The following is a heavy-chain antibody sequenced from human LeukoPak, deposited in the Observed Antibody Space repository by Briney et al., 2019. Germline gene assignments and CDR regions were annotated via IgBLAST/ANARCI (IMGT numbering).Heavy chain of an antibody. CDR2: IGGSGDST. CDR1: GFTFSSYA. CDR3: AKSPGIAAVGRSDY. Sequence: GGSLRLSCAASGFTFSSYAMSWVRQAPGKGLEWVSAIGGSGDSTYYADSVKGRFTISRGNSKNTLYLQMNSLRAEDTAVYYCAKSPGIAAVGRSDYWGQGTLVTVSS. D-gene: IGHD6-13*01. V-gene: IGHV3-23*01. J-gene: IGHJ4*02.